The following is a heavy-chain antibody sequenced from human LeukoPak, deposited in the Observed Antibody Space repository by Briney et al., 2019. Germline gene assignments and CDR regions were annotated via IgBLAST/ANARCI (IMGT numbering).Heavy chain of an antibody. V-gene: IGHV1-2*02. CDR3: ARGGIQLWFLVDY. Sequence: ASVKVSCKASGYTFTGYFMHWVRQAPGQGLEWMGWINPNSGGTNYAQKFQGRVTMTRDTSISTAYMELSSLRSDDAAVYYCARGGIQLWFLVDYWGQGTLVTVSS. J-gene: IGHJ4*02. D-gene: IGHD5-18*01. CDR1: GYTFTGYF. CDR2: INPNSGGT.